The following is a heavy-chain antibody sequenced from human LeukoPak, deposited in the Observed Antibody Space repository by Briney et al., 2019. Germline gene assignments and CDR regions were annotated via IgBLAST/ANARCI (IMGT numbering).Heavy chain of an antibody. CDR2: ISGSGGST. CDR1: GFTFSTYS. V-gene: IGHV3-23*01. J-gene: IGHJ5*02. D-gene: IGHD4-17*01. Sequence: PGGSLRLSCAASGFTFSTYSMNWVRQAPGKGLEWVSGISGSGGSTYYADSVKGRFTISRDSSKNTLYLQMNSLRAEDTAVYYCAKDQLTTVPRFDPWGQGTLVTVSS. CDR3: AKDQLTTVPRFDP.